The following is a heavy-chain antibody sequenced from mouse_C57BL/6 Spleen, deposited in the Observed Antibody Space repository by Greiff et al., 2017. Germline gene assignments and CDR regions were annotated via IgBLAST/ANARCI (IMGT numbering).Heavy chain of an antibody. J-gene: IGHJ3*01. Sequence: QVQLQQPGAELVMPGASVKLSCKASGYTLTSYWMHWVKQRPGQGLEWIGEIDPSDSYTNYNQKFKGKSTLTVDKSSSTAYMQLSSLTSEDSAVYYCARKEGAWFAYWGQGTLVTVSA. CDR1: GYTLTSYW. V-gene: IGHV1-69*01. CDR3: ARKEGAWFAY. CDR2: IDPSDSYT.